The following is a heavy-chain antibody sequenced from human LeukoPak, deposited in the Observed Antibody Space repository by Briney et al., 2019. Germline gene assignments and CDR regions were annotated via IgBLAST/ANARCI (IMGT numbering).Heavy chain of an antibody. J-gene: IGHJ6*03. Sequence: GGSLRLSCAVSGFTLSSYCMHWVRQVPGKGLVWVSRINSDGSSTSHADSVKGRFTISRDNAKNTLYLQINSLRAEDTAVYYCAREAMIRGVTAYYYMDVWGKGTTVTISS. V-gene: IGHV3-74*01. CDR3: AREAMIRGVTAYYYMDV. CDR2: INSDGSST. D-gene: IGHD3-10*01. CDR1: GFTLSSYC.